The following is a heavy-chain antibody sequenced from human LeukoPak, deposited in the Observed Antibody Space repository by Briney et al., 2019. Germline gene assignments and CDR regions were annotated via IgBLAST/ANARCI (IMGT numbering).Heavy chain of an antibody. CDR3: ARHNSYYYGMDV. CDR1: GGSISSYY. J-gene: IGHJ6*02. Sequence: PSETLSLTCTVSGGSISSYYWSWIRQPPGKGLEWIGYIYYSGSTNYNPSLKSRVTISVDTSKNQFSLKLSSVTAADTAVYYCARHNSYYYGMDVWGQGTTVTVSS. CDR2: IYYSGST. V-gene: IGHV4-59*08.